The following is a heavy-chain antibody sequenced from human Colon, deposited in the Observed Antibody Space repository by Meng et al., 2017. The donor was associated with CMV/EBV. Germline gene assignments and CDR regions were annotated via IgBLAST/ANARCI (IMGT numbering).Heavy chain of an antibody. CDR2: INPVTGDT. CDR1: GYPFNGDF. Sequence: QVQPVQTGAELKEPGASVKVSDTTSGYPFNGDFMHWVRQAPGQGLEWMGWINPVTGDTSYAQKFQISVTMTRDTSISTAYMELSSLRSDDTVVYYCATFGGDFDYWGQGTLVTVSS. D-gene: IGHD3-3*01. J-gene: IGHJ4*02. V-gene: IGHV1-2*02. CDR3: ATFGGDFDY.